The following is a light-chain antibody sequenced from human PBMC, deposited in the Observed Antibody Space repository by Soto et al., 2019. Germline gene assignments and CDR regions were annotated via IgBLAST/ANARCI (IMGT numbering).Light chain of an antibody. CDR1: SSDVGGFNY. CDR2: EVS. J-gene: IGLJ1*01. CDR3: SSYTSSSTYV. Sequence: HFVLTQPPSASGSPGQSVAISCTGTSSDVGGFNYVSWYQHHPGKAPKLMIYEVSNRPSGVSNRFSGSKSGNTASLTISGLQAEDEADYYCSSYTSSSTYVFGTGTKVTVL. V-gene: IGLV2-14*01.